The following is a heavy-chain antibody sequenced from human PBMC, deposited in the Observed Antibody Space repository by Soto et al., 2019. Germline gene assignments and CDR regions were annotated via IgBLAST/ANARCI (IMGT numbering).Heavy chain of an antibody. Sequence: GGSLRLSCAASGFSFSSYTMNWVRQAPGKGLEWVSSLSSTSAYIYYADSVRGRFTISRDNAKNSLYLQMNNLRAEDSAVYYCAREPNALDFWGQGTMVTVSS. CDR3: AREPNALDF. V-gene: IGHV3-21*06. CDR2: LSSTSAYI. CDR1: GFSFSSYT. J-gene: IGHJ3*01.